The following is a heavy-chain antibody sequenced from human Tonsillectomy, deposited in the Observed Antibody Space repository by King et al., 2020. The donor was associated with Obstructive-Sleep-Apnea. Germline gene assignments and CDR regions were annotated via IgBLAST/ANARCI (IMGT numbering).Heavy chain of an antibody. Sequence: VQLVESGGGLVQPGGSLRLSCAASGFTFSSYAMGWVRQAPGKGLEWVSAISGCGISTYYADSVKGRFTISRDNSKNTLWLQMNSLRAEDTALYYCAKGYSSGWYFPSAFDSWGQGSLVTVSS. D-gene: IGHD6-19*01. CDR2: ISGCGIST. J-gene: IGHJ4*02. CDR1: GFTFSSYA. CDR3: AKGYSSGWYFPSAFDS. V-gene: IGHV3-23*04.